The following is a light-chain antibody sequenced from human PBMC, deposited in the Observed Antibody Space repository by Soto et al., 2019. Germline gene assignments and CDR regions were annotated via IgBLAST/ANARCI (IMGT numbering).Light chain of an antibody. CDR1: QDISNY. Sequence: DIQMTQSPSSLSASVGDRVTITCQASQDISNYLNWYHQKPGKAPKLLIYKASRLESGVPSRFSGSESGTEFTLTISNLQPDDFATYYCQQYHKFWTFGQGTKVEIK. V-gene: IGKV1-5*03. CDR2: KAS. CDR3: QQYHKFWT. J-gene: IGKJ1*01.